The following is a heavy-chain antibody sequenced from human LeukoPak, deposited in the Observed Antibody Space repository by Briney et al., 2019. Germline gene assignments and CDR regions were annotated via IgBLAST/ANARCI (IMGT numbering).Heavy chain of an antibody. CDR1: GHTFTSYD. V-gene: IGHV1-8*01. Sequence: ASVKVSCKASGHTFTSYDINWVRQATGQGLEWMGWMNPNSGNTDYAQKFQGRVTMTRNTSITTAYMELSSLRSEDTAVHYCARAQRYCGSTSCYAPVAFWGQGTLVTVSS. CDR2: MNPNSGNT. CDR3: ARAQRYCGSTSCYAPVAF. J-gene: IGHJ4*02. D-gene: IGHD2-2*01.